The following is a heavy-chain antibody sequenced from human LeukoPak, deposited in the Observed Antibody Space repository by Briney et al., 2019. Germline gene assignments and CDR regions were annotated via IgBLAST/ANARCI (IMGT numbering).Heavy chain of an antibody. Sequence: PSETLSLTCPVSAGSISRGGYYWTWLRQHPWKGLEWIGYIYYSGSTYYNPSLKSPLTISIDTSKNQFSLKLSSVTAADTAVYYCARSTDMVRGVIGYWGQGTLVTVSS. CDR3: ARSTDMVRGVIGY. V-gene: IGHV4-31*01. D-gene: IGHD3-10*01. CDR2: IYYSGST. CDR1: AGSISRGGYY. J-gene: IGHJ4*02.